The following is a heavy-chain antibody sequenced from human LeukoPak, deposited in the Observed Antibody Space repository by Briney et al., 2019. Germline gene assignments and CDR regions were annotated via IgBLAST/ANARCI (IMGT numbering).Heavy chain of an antibody. CDR1: GFTFSRHG. CDR2: ISNDGSRK. V-gene: IGHV3-30*03. CDR3: ARGDGGDF. J-gene: IGHJ4*02. D-gene: IGHD2-15*01. Sequence: GRSLRLSCAPSGFTFSRHGMHWVRQAPGKGLEWVAIISNDGSRKYYGHSVEGRFTISRDNSKNTLYLQMDSLRAEDTAVYYCARGDGGDFWGPGTLVTVSS.